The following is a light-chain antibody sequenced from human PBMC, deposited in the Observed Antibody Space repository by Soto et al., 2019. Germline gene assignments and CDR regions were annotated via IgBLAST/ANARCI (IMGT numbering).Light chain of an antibody. J-gene: IGKJ2*01. CDR2: AAY. V-gene: IGKV1-39*01. Sequence: DIQMTQSPSSLSASVGDRVTITCRASQNIRSYLNWYQQTPGKAPKLLSYAAYSLQSRVPSRFSGSGSGTDFTLTISSLQPEDFATYYCQQSSRTPYTFGQGTKLEIK. CDR1: QNIRSY. CDR3: QQSSRTPYT.